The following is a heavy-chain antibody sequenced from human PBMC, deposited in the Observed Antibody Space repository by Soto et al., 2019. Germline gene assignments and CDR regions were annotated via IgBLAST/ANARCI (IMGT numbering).Heavy chain of an antibody. CDR2: INHSGST. V-gene: IGHV4-34*01. CDR1: GGSFSGYY. J-gene: IGHJ5*02. D-gene: IGHD4-17*01. CDR3: ARSWYGDYIWFDP. Sequence: WETLSLTCAVYGGSFSGYYWSWIRQPPGKGLEWIGEINHSGSTNYNPSLKSRVTISVDTSKNQFSLKLSSVTAADTAVYYCARSWYGDYIWFDPWGQGTLVTVSS.